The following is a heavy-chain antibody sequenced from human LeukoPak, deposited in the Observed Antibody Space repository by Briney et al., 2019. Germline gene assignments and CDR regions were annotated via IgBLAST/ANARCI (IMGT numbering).Heavy chain of an antibody. CDR3: AKDLHYYDFWSGYCTEDWFDP. V-gene: IGHV3-23*01. CDR2: ISGSGGST. J-gene: IGHJ5*02. CDR1: GFTFSSYA. D-gene: IGHD3-3*01. Sequence: GGSLRLSCAASGFTFSSYAMSWVRQAPGKGLEWVSAISGSGGSTYYADSVKGRFTISRDNSKNTLYLQMNSLRAEDTAVYYCAKDLHYYDFWSGYCTEDWFDPWGQGTLVTVSS.